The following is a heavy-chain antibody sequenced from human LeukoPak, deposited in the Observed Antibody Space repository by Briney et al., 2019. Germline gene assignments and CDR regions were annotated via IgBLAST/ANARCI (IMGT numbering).Heavy chain of an antibody. Sequence: GGALSLSFGASGLTFGDYWMTWGRPAPGEGVGCVVIIKQDGTETHYVGSVEGRFAISRDNDKNSLSLQMNSLRAEDTAVYYCATYWRYFDWLLSDVWGLGTMVTVSS. CDR2: IKQDGTET. V-gene: IGHV3-7*05. D-gene: IGHD3-9*01. J-gene: IGHJ3*01. CDR1: GLTFGDYW. CDR3: ATYWRYFDWLLSDV.